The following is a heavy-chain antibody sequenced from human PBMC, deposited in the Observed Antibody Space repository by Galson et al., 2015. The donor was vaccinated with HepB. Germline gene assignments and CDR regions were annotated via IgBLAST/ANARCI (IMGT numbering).Heavy chain of an antibody. Sequence: SLRLSCAASGFTFSSYAMSWVRQAPGKGLEWVSAISGSGGSTYYADFVKGRFTISRDNSKNTLYLQMNSLRAEDTAVYYCANSYYYDSSGYYSYHDYWGQGTLVTVSS. V-gene: IGHV3-23*01. CDR3: ANSYYYDSSGYYSYHDY. J-gene: IGHJ4*02. D-gene: IGHD3-22*01. CDR2: ISGSGGST. CDR1: GFTFSSYA.